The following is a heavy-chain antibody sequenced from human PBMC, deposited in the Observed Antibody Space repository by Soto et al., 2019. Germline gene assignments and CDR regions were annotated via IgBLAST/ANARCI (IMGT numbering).Heavy chain of an antibody. CDR1: GFTFSNYE. J-gene: IGHJ6*02. CDR3: ARDPEIYSGKFDYGLDV. CDR2: ISNSGRAI. V-gene: IGHV3-48*03. Sequence: EVQLVESGGGLVQAGGSLRLSCAVFGFTFSNYEMNWVRQAPGKGLEWVSYISNSGRAIYYAESVKGRFTISRDNPKNSLYLQMNSLRAEDTAVYYCARDPEIYSGKFDYGLDVWGQGTTVTVSS. D-gene: IGHD4-4*01.